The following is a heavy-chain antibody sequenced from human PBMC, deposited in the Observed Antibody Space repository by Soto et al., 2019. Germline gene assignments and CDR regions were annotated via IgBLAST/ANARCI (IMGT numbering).Heavy chain of an antibody. CDR3: ARVSERDFWSGYYTRRPYYFDY. Sequence: SETLSLTCAVYGGSFSGYYWSWIRQPPGKGLEWIGEINHSGSTNYNPSLKSRVTISVDTSKNQFSLKLSSVTAADTAVYYCARVSERDFWSGYYTRRPYYFDYWGQGTLVTVSS. D-gene: IGHD3-3*01. V-gene: IGHV4-34*01. J-gene: IGHJ4*02. CDR2: INHSGST. CDR1: GGSFSGYY.